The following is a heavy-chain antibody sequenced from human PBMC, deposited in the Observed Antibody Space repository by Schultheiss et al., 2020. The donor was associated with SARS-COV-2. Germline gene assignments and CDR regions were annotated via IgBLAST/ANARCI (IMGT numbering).Heavy chain of an antibody. D-gene: IGHD3-22*01. CDR3: AKDTIDYYYDSSGYLDY. Sequence: GGSLRLSCAASGFTFSDYYMSWIRQAPGKGLEWVSYISSSGSTIYYADSVKGRFTISRDNSKNTLYLQMNSLRAEDTAVYYCAKDTIDYYYDSSGYLDYWGQGTLVTVSS. V-gene: IGHV3-11*01. J-gene: IGHJ4*02. CDR1: GFTFSDYY. CDR2: ISSSGSTI.